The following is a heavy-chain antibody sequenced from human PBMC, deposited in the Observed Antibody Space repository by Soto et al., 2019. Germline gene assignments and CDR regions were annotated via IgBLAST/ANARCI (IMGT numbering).Heavy chain of an antibody. CDR2: IYYSGNT. D-gene: IGHD1-1*01. J-gene: IGHJ3*02. CDR1: GGSITTGGRY. CDR3: AQALVFTGGDGFDI. Sequence: QVRLQEWGPGLVKPSQTLSPKCSVSGGSITTGGRYWSWIRQLPGKGLEWIGDIYYSGNTYYNASLKSRVTISVEAAKNQFSLKLSSVTAADTAVYYCAQALVFTGGDGFDIWGQGRLVTVSS. V-gene: IGHV4-31*02.